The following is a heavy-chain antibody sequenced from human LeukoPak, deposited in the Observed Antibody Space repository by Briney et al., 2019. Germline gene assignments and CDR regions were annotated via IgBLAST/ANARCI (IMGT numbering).Heavy chain of an antibody. Sequence: GRSLRLSCAASGFTFDDYAMHWVRQAPGKGLEWVSGISWNSGSIGYADSVKGRFTISRDNAKNSLYLQMNSLRAEDTAVYYCARDRADSGTDYWLEGVHDAFDIWGQGTMVTVSP. J-gene: IGHJ3*02. CDR1: GFTFDDYA. D-gene: IGHD3-22*01. V-gene: IGHV3-9*01. CDR3: ARDRADSGTDYWLEGVHDAFDI. CDR2: ISWNSGSI.